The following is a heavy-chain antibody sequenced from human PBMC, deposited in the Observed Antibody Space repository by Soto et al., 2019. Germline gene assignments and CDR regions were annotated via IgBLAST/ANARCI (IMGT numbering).Heavy chain of an antibody. D-gene: IGHD3-10*01. V-gene: IGHV3-21*01. J-gene: IGHJ4*02. CDR1: GFTFSSYS. CDR2: ISSSSSYI. CDR3: ARDLYYYGSGSFQDY. Sequence: PGGSLRLSCAASGFTFSSYSMNWVRQAPGKGLEWVSSISSSSSYIYYADSVKGRFTISRDNAKNSLYLQMNSLRAEDTAVYYCARDLYYYGSGSFQDYWGQGTLVTVSS.